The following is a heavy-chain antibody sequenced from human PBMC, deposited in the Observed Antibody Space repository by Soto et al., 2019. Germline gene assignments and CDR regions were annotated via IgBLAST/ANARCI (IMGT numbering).Heavy chain of an antibody. D-gene: IGHD3-10*01. J-gene: IGHJ5*02. CDR1: DYTFTSYV. V-gene: IGHV1-18*01. Sequence: QVQLVQSGAEVKKPGASVKVSCKASDYTFTSYVISWVRQAPGQGLEWMGCISAYNGNTNYAQKLQGRVTMTTDTSTSTAYMELRSLRSDDTAVYYCARVGPGEFPNNWFDPWGQGTLVTVSS. CDR2: ISAYNGNT. CDR3: ARVGPGEFPNNWFDP.